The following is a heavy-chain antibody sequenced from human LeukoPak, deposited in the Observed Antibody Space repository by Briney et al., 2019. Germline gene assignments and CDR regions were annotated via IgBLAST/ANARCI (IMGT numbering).Heavy chain of an antibody. Sequence: PGGSLRLSCVASGFTISSYWMIWVRQAPGKGLEWVANINQDGSEKNYVDSVKGRFTISRDNAKNSLYLQMNSLRAEDTAVYYCARDGYDFWSGIDYWGQGTLVTVSS. CDR2: INQDGSEK. J-gene: IGHJ4*02. V-gene: IGHV3-7*01. CDR1: GFTISSYW. CDR3: ARDGYDFWSGIDY. D-gene: IGHD3-3*01.